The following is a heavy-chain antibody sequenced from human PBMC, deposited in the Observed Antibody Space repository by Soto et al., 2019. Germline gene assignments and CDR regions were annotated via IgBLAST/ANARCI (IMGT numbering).Heavy chain of an antibody. Sequence: EVQLEESGGDLVQPGGSLRLSCAASGFTLSAYWMTWVCQAPGKGLEWVANINRDGSNKYYLDSVRGRFTISRDTVGNSLYHQMDSLRAEDTALYYCARDVSPGSSSLYLAAFDIRGQGTKVTVSS. CDR1: GFTLSAYW. CDR2: INRDGSNK. D-gene: IGHD6-13*01. J-gene: IGHJ3*02. V-gene: IGHV3-7*05. CDR3: ARDVSPGSSSLYLAAFDI.